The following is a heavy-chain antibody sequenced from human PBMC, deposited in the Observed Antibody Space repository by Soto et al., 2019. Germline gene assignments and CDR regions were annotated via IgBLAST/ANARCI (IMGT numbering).Heavy chain of an antibody. CDR1: GFTFSSYG. V-gene: IGHV3-30*18. Sequence: QVKLVESGGGVVQPGRSLRLSCAASGFTFSSYGMHWVRQAPGKGLEWVAVISYDGINKYYADSVKGRFTISRDNSKNTLYLQMNSLRAEDTAVYYCAKDLLGPGRAYGMDVWGQGTTVTVSS. CDR2: ISYDGINK. D-gene: IGHD7-27*01. J-gene: IGHJ6*02. CDR3: AKDLLGPGRAYGMDV.